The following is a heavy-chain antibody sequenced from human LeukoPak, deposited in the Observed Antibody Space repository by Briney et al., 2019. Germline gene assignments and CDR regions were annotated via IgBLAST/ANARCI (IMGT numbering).Heavy chain of an antibody. CDR2: IYYSGST. Sequence: SETLSLTCTVSGGSISSYYWSWIRQPPGKGLEWIGYIYYSGSTDYNPSLKSRVTISVDTSKNQFSLKLSSVTAADTAVYYCAREGVTKYYFDYWGQGALVSVSS. J-gene: IGHJ4*02. D-gene: IGHD4-11*01. CDR1: GGSISSYY. V-gene: IGHV4-59*01. CDR3: AREGVTKYYFDY.